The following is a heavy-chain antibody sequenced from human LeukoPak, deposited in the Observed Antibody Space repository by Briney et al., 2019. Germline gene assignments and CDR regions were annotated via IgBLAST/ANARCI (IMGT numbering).Heavy chain of an antibody. J-gene: IGHJ6*03. Sequence: SETLSLTCTVSGGSINSHFWSWIRQPPGRGLEWIGYIYYSGSTNYNPSLKSRVTISVDTSKNQFSLKLSSVTAADTAVYYCARKAAAGKRYYYYYMDVWGKGTTVTVSS. V-gene: IGHV4-59*11. CDR2: IYYSGST. CDR3: ARKAAAGKRYYYYYMDV. CDR1: GGSINSHF. D-gene: IGHD6-13*01.